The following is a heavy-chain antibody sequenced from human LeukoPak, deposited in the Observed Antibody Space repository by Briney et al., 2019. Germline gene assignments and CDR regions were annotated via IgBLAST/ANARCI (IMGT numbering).Heavy chain of an antibody. CDR3: ATGYSSGWYGSAKYYYYYYYGMDV. D-gene: IGHD6-19*01. CDR1: GYTFTSYG. J-gene: IGHJ6*02. CDR2: ISAYNGNT. Sequence: ASVKVSCKASGYTFTSYGISWVRQAPGQGLEWMGWISAYNGNTNYAQKLQGRVTMTTDTSTSTAYMELRSLRSDDTAVYYCATGYSSGWYGSAKYYYYYYYGMDVWGQGTTVTVSS. V-gene: IGHV1-18*01.